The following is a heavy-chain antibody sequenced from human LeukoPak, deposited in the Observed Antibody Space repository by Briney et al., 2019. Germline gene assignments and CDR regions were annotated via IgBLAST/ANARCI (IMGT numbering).Heavy chain of an antibody. CDR1: GGSFSGYY. V-gene: IGHV4-34*01. J-gene: IGHJ4*02. D-gene: IGHD3-3*01. Sequence: SETLSLTCAVYGGSFSGYYWSWIRQSPGKGLEWIGEINHSGSTNYNPSLKSRVTISVDTSKNQFSLKLSSVTAADTAVYYCARHLYDFWSGPKPYYFDYWGQGTLVTVSS. CDR3: ARHLYDFWSGPKPYYFDY. CDR2: INHSGST.